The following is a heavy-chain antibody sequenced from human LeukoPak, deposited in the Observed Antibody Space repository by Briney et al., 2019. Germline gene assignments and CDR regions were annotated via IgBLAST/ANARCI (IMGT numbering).Heavy chain of an antibody. CDR3: ARNGPMVRGVNLGLDY. CDR2: INHSGST. V-gene: IGHV4-34*01. J-gene: IGHJ4*02. D-gene: IGHD3-10*01. CDR1: GGSFSGYS. Sequence: PSETLSLTCAVYGGSFSGYSWSWIRQPPGKGLEWIGEINHSGSTNYNPSLKSRVTISVDTSKNQFSLKLSSVTAADTAVYYCARNGPMVRGVNLGLDYWGQGTLVTVSS.